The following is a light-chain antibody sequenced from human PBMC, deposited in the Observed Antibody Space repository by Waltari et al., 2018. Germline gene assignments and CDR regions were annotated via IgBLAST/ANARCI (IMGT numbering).Light chain of an antibody. Sequence: DIQMTQSPSSLSASVGERVTITCQASQDITNYLNWYQQKPGKAPKLLNYDASNLETGVPSRFSGSGSGTDFTFTISSLQPEDIATYYCQQYENLPLTFGGGTKVKIK. CDR2: DAS. CDR3: QQYENLPLT. V-gene: IGKV1-33*01. J-gene: IGKJ4*01. CDR1: QDITNY.